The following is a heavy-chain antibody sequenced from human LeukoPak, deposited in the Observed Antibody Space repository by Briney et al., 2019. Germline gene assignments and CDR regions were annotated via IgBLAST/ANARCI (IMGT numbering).Heavy chain of an antibody. CDR2: VNPSGGRT. Sequence: ASVKVSCKASGYSFIRYFLHWVRQAPGQGLEWMGMVNPSGGRTTYAQKFQGRVSMTSDKPTSTVYMDLRSLKSEDTAVYYCARSEYYDDSTNWFFDLWGRGTLVTVSS. CDR1: GYSFIRYF. V-gene: IGHV1-46*01. D-gene: IGHD3-22*01. CDR3: ARSEYYDDSTNWFFDL. J-gene: IGHJ2*01.